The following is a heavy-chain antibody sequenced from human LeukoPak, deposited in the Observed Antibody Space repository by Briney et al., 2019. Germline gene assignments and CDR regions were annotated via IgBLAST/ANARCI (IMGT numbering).Heavy chain of an antibody. Sequence: SGGSLRLSCAASGFTFDDYAMRWVRQAPGKGLEWVSLISGDGGNTYYADSVKGRFTISRDNSKNSLYLQMNSLRTEDTALYYCVKAEGKWPYWYFALWGRGTLVTVSS. CDR3: VKAEGKWPYWYFAL. D-gene: IGHD2-8*01. CDR1: GFTFDDYA. V-gene: IGHV3-43*02. CDR2: ISGDGGNT. J-gene: IGHJ2*01.